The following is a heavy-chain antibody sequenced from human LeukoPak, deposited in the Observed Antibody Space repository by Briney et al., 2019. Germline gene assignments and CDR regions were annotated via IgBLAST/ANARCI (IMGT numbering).Heavy chain of an antibody. D-gene: IGHD3-9*01. CDR3: ARAVHHYDILTGYFDY. J-gene: IGHJ4*02. Sequence: ASVKVSCKASGYTFPSYGFSWVRQAPGQGLEWMGWMNAYNGYTNYAQRLQGRVTMTTDTSTSTVYMELRSLRSGDTAVYYCARAVHHYDILTGYFDYWGQGTLVTVSS. CDR1: GYTFPSYG. CDR2: MNAYNGYT. V-gene: IGHV1-18*01.